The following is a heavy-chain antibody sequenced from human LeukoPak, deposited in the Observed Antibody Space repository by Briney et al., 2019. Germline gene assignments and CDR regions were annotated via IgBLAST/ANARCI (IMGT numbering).Heavy chain of an antibody. Sequence: GASVKVSCKASGYTFTGYYMHWVRQAPGQGLEWMGWINPNSGGTNYAQEFQGRVTMTRDTSISTAYMELSRLRSDDTAVYYCARDYGSGSLKWNHWFDPWGQGTLVTVSS. CDR1: GYTFTGYY. CDR3: ARDYGSGSLKWNHWFDP. CDR2: INPNSGGT. J-gene: IGHJ5*02. V-gene: IGHV1-2*02. D-gene: IGHD3-10*01.